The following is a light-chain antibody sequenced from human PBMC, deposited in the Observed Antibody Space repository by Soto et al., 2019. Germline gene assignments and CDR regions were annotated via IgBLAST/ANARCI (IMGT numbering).Light chain of an antibody. CDR2: AAS. V-gene: IGKV1-39*01. Sequence: DAQWPRLPSSLPASVGDRVTITGRTRTGSNNRLAWYQQRPGKAPQLLIYAASSMLSGVPSRFSGSVSGTDFTLTISMLKPEDFATYYCQQSCSTPFTFGQGTRLEIK. CDR3: QQSCSTPFT. J-gene: IGKJ5*01. CDR1: TGSNNR.